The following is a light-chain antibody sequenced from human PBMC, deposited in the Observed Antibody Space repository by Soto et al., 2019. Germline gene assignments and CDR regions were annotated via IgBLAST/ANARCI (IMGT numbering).Light chain of an antibody. J-gene: IGKJ1*01. V-gene: IGKV1-39*01. CDR3: QQTYSTPGT. Sequence: DIQMTQSPSPLSASVGDSVTITCRASQTIKTYLNWYRHKPGEAPKLLIYAVSRLQTGVPSRFSGSCSGTFFTLSISSLQPEDFATYYCQQTYSTPGTFGQGTKVEV. CDR1: QTIKTY. CDR2: AVS.